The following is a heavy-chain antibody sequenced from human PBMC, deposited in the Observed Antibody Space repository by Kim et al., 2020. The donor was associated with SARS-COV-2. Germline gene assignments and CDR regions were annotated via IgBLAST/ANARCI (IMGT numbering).Heavy chain of an antibody. D-gene: IGHD2-15*01. J-gene: IGHJ5*02. CDR3: ARHEVAAAAFDP. V-gene: IGHV5-10-1*01. Sequence: GESLKISCKGSGYSFSTYWISWVRQMPGKGLEWMGRIDPSDSYANYSPSFQGHVTITADKSINTAYLQWSSLKASDTAMYYCARHEVAAAAFDPWGQGTLVTGAS. CDR2: IDPSDSYA. CDR1: GYSFSTYW.